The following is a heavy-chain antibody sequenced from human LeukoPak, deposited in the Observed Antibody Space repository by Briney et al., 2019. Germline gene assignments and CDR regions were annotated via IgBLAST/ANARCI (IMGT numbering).Heavy chain of an antibody. V-gene: IGHV4-34*01. CDR3: ARDQRAIAVAGDAFDI. D-gene: IGHD6-19*01. CDR2: INHSGST. CDR1: GGSFSGYY. Sequence: SETLSLTCAVYGGSFSGYYWSWIRQPPGKGLEWIGEINHSGSTNYNPSLKSRVTISVDTSKNQFSLKLSSVTAADTAVYYCARDQRAIAVAGDAFDIWGQGTMVTVSS. J-gene: IGHJ3*02.